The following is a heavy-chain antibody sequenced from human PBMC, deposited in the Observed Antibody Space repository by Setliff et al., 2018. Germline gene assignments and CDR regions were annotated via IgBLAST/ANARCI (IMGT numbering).Heavy chain of an antibody. CDR3: AREVGTSTSSDAFDV. J-gene: IGHJ3*01. CDR2: IYHSGST. V-gene: IGHV4-38-2*02. Sequence: NPSETLSLTCTVSGYSISSGYYWGWIRQPPGKGLEWIGSIYHSGSTYYNPSLKSRVTMSVDTSKNQFSLHLTSVTAADTAVYYCAREVGTSTSSDAFDVWGQGMMVTVS. CDR1: GYSISSGYY. D-gene: IGHD1-26*01.